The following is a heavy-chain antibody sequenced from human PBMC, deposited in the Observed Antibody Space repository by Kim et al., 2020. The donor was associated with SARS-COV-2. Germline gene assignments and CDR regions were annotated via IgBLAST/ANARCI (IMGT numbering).Heavy chain of an antibody. J-gene: IGHJ5*02. CDR2: ISSNGGST. D-gene: IGHD3-10*01. V-gene: IGHV3-64D*09. CDR3: VKDLHYGSGSYPLPFDP. Sequence: GGSLRLSCSASGFTFSSYAMHWVRQAPGKGLEYVSAISSNGGSTYYADSVKGRFTISRDNSKNTLYLQMSSLRAEDTAVYYCVKDLHYGSGSYPLPFDPWGQGTLVTVSS. CDR1: GFTFSSYA.